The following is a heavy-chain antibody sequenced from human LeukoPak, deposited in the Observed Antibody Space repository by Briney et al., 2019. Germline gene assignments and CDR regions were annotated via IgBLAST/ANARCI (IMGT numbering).Heavy chain of an antibody. V-gene: IGHV3-11*04. CDR1: GFTFSDYY. D-gene: IGHD6-13*01. CDR2: ISSSGSTI. CDR3: ASGPGYSSSWYFDY. J-gene: IGHJ4*02. Sequence: GGSLRLSCAASGFTFSDYYMSWIRQAPGKGLEWVSYISSSGSTIYYADSVKGRSTISRDNAKNSLYLQMNSLRAEDTAVYYCASGPGYSSSWYFDYWGQGTLVTVSS.